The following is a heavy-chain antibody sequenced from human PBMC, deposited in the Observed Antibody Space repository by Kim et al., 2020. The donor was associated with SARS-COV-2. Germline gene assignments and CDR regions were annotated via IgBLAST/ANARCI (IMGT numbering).Heavy chain of an antibody. CDR3: VKDGAQEVGATTGYYFDY. Sequence: KGRFTISRDNSKNTLYLQMRSLRAEDTAVYYCVKDGAQEVGATTGYYFDYWGQGTLVTVSS. J-gene: IGHJ4*02. D-gene: IGHD1-26*01. V-gene: IGHV3-64D*06.